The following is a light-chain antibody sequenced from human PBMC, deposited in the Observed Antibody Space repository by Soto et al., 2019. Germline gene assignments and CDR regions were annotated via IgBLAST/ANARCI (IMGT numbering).Light chain of an antibody. CDR3: CSSAPESTYV. Sequence: QSVLTQPASVSGSPGQSITISCTGTSSNVGSYKLVSWYQQHPGKAPKLMIFEVNKRPSGVSNRFSGSKSGNTASLTISGLQAGDEADYFCCSSAPESTYVFGTGTKVTVL. CDR2: EVN. J-gene: IGLJ1*01. CDR1: SSNVGSYKL. V-gene: IGLV2-23*02.